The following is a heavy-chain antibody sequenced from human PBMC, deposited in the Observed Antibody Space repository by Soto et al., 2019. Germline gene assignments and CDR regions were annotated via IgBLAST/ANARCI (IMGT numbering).Heavy chain of an antibody. J-gene: IGHJ4*02. D-gene: IGHD2-2*01. Sequence: EVQLVESGGGLVKPGGSLRLSCAASGFTFSSYSMNWVRQAPGKGLEWVSSISSSSSYIYYADSVKGRFTISRDNAKNSLYLQMNSLRAEDTAVYYCARDRFGYIVVVPAAMSFDYWGQGTLVTVSS. CDR2: ISSSSSYI. V-gene: IGHV3-21*01. CDR1: GFTFSSYS. CDR3: ARDRFGYIVVVPAAMSFDY.